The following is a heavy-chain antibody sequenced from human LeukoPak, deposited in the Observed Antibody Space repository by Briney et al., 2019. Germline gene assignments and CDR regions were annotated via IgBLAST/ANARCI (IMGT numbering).Heavy chain of an antibody. Sequence: ASVKVSCKASGYTFTGYYMHWVRQAPGQGLEWMGWINPNSGGTNYAQKFQGSVTMTRDTSISTAYMELSRLRSDDTAVYYCARAYSSGWSRYFDYWGQGTLVTVSS. J-gene: IGHJ4*02. V-gene: IGHV1-2*02. CDR3: ARAYSSGWSRYFDY. CDR1: GYTFTGYY. CDR2: INPNSGGT. D-gene: IGHD6-19*01.